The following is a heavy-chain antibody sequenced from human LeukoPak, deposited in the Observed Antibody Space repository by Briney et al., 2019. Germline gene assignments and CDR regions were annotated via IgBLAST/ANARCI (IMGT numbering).Heavy chain of an antibody. J-gene: IGHJ4*02. V-gene: IGHV4-39*01. CDR3: ASGIDARSDSSD. D-gene: IGHD6-19*01. CDR1: GDSINSSTYY. CDR2: INYSGST. Sequence: PSETLSLTCSVSGDSINSSTYYWGWIRQSPGKGLEWIGSINYSGSTYYNPSLKSRVTMSADLYKNQFSLKLTSVAAADTAVYYCASGIDARSDSSDWGQGTLVTVSS.